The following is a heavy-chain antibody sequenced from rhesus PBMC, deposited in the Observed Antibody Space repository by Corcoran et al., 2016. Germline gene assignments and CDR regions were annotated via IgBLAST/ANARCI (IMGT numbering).Heavy chain of an antibody. CDR3: TREAGTAHFDY. D-gene: IGHD1-1*01. CDR1: GYTFTTYY. CDR2: SSPYNGNK. J-gene: IGHJ4*01. V-gene: IGHV1-1*01. Sequence: QVQLVQSGAEIKQPGASVKLSCKASGYTFTTYYMHWVRQAPGQGLEWIGLSSPYNGNKAYAQNCQGIVTITTDTSTSTGYMELSSLRSEDTAVYYCTREAGTAHFDYWGQGVLVTVSS.